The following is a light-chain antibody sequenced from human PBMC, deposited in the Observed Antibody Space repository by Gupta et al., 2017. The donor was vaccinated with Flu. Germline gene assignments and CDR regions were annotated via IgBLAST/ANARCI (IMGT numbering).Light chain of an antibody. CDR2: EVS. J-gene: IGKJ2*02. Sequence: DVVMTQSPLSLPVTLGQTASISCRSSQSLLYSDGNTYLNCLQQRPGQTPRRLISEVSNRGSGVPDRFSGSGSGTDFTLKIIRVEAVEVWFYYCMKGSHPWTFGQGTKLEIK. V-gene: IGKV2-30*01. CDR1: QSLLYSDGNTY. CDR3: MKGSHPWT.